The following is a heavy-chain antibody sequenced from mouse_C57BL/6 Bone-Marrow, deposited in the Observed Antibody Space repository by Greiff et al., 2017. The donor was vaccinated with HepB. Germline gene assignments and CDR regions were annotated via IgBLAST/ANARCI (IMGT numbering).Heavy chain of an antibody. CDR3: ARSLITTVVAKFDY. V-gene: IGHV1-42*01. CDR1: GYSFTGYY. J-gene: IGHJ2*01. D-gene: IGHD1-1*01. CDR2: INPSTGGT. Sequence: VQLQQSGPELVKPGASVKISCTASGYSFTGYYMNWVKQSPEKSLEWIGEINPSTGGTTYNQKFKAKATLTVDKSSSTAYMQLKSLTSEDSAVYDCARSLITTVVAKFDYWGKGTTLTVSS.